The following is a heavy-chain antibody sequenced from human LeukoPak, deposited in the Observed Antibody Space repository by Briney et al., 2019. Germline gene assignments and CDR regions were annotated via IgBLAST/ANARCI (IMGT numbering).Heavy chain of an antibody. Sequence: GGSLRLSCAASGFTFSSYSMNWVRQAPGKGLEWVSYISSSSSTIYYADSVKGRFTVSRDNAKNSLYLQMNSLRDEDTAVYYCARAIGYCSGGSCYSGYVRHQYFDYWGQGTLVTDSS. CDR2: ISSSSSTI. CDR1: GFTFSSYS. CDR3: ARAIGYCSGGSCYSGYVRHQYFDY. J-gene: IGHJ4*02. D-gene: IGHD2-15*01. V-gene: IGHV3-48*02.